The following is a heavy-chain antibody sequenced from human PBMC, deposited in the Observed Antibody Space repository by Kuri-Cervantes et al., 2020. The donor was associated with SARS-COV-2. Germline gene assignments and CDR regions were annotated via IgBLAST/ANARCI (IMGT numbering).Heavy chain of an antibody. D-gene: IGHD3-3*01. CDR1: GFTFSSYW. CDR2: ISSSGSTI. CDR3: ASGPLFGVVPYDY. J-gene: IGHJ4*02. Sequence: GGSLRLSCAASGFTFSSYWMSWVRQAPGKGLEWVSYISSSGSTIYYADSVKGRFTISRDNAKNSLYLQMNSLRAEDTAVYYCASGPLFGVVPYDYWGQGNLVTVSS. V-gene: IGHV3-48*04.